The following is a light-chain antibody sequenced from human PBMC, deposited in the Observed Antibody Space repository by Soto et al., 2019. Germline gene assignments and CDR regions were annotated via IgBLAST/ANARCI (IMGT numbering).Light chain of an antibody. CDR3: QQTYNTPPIT. J-gene: IGKJ5*01. V-gene: IGKV1-39*01. CDR1: QSISRY. CDR2: SAS. Sequence: DIQMTQSPSSLSASVGDRVTITCRASQSISRYLNWYQQKPGKAPKLLIYSASSLQAGVPSRFSGSGSGTDFTLTISSLQPEDFATYYCQQTYNTPPITFGQGTRLDIK.